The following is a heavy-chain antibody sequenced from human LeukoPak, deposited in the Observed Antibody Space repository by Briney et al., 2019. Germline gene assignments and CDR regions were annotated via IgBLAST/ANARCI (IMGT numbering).Heavy chain of an antibody. V-gene: IGHV3-23*01. CDR3: AKDEIGVRPSVWDY. CDR1: GFTFSSYA. J-gene: IGHJ4*02. CDR2: ISGRGGST. D-gene: IGHD6-6*01. Sequence: GGSLRLSCAASGFTFSSYAMSWVRQAPGKGLEWVAGISGRGGSTYYADSVKGRFTISRDNSKNTLYLQMNSLRAEGTAVYYCAKDEIGVRPSVWDYWGQGTLVTVSS.